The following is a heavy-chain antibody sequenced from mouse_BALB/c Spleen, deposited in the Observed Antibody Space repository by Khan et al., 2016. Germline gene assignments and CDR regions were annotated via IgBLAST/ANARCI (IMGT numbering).Heavy chain of an antibody. V-gene: IGHV14-3*02. J-gene: IGHJ2*01. Sequence: VQLQQSGAELVRPGASVKLSCTASGFNIKDTYIYWVKQRPEQGLEWIGRIDPANGNIKYDPKFQGKAAITADTSSNAAYLQLSVLTSEDTAVYYCARSGGYDLYYFDYWGQGTTLTVSS. CDR3: ARSGGYDLYYFDY. D-gene: IGHD2-2*01. CDR1: GFNIKDTY. CDR2: IDPANGNI.